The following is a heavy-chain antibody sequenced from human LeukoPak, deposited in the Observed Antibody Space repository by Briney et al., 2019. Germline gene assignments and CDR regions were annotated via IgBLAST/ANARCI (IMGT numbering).Heavy chain of an antibody. V-gene: IGHV3-30*04. J-gene: IGHJ4*02. CDR1: GFTFSSYA. Sequence: PGRSLRLSCAASGFTFSSYAMHWVRQAPGKGLEWVAVISYDGSNKYYADSVKGRFTISRDNSKNTLYLQMNSLRAEDTAVYYCASGPNYWGQRTLVTVSS. CDR3: ASGPNY. CDR2: ISYDGSNK.